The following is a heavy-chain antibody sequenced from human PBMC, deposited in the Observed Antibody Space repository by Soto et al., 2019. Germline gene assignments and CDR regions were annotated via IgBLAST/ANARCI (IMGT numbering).Heavy chain of an antibody. V-gene: IGHV3-23*01. Sequence: GGSLRLSCAASGFTFSSYAMSWVRQAPGKGLEWVSTITTSGDGTYYADSVKGRFTISRDNSKNLLYLQTNGLRAEDTAVYYCAYRRAYYFDQWGQGTLVTVSS. CDR1: GFTFSSYA. J-gene: IGHJ4*02. CDR2: ITTSGDGT. CDR3: AYRRAYYFDQ. D-gene: IGHD5-18*01.